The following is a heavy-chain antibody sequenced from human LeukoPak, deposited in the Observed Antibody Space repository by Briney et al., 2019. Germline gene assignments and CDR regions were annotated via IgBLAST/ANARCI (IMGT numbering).Heavy chain of an antibody. CDR3: ARGVSGEP. J-gene: IGHJ5*02. Sequence: PGGSLELSCAASGFNFSRFWMSWVRQAPGEGLEWVANINQDGSGKYFVDSVKGRFTISRDNAKNSLYLQMNSLRAEDTAVYYCARGVSGEPWGQGTLVTVSS. CDR1: GFNFSRFW. V-gene: IGHV3-7*01. CDR2: INQDGSGK. D-gene: IGHD1-14*01.